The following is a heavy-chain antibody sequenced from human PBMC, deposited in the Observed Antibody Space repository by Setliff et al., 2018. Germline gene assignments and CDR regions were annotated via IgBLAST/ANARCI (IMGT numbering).Heavy chain of an antibody. CDR1: GYSISSGYY. J-gene: IGHJ4*02. D-gene: IGHD6-13*01. Sequence: SETLSLTCAVSGYSISSGYYWSWIRQPPGKGLELIGYIHHSGSTYYNPSLKSRVTISADTSKNQFSLTLTSVTATDTAVYYCARHFSSSWYFDYWGQGTQVTVSS. V-gene: IGHV4-38-2*01. CDR2: IHHSGST. CDR3: ARHFSSSWYFDY.